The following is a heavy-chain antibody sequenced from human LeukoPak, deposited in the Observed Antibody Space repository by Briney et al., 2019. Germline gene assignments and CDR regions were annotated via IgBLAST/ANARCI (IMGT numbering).Heavy chain of an antibody. V-gene: IGHV1-8*01. CDR1: GYTFTSYD. D-gene: IGHD1-26*01. CDR3: ARDRGIVGATFYYYYYGMDV. Sequence: ASVKVSCKASGYTFTSYDINWVRQATGQGLEWMGWMNPNSGNTGYAQKFQGRVTMTRDTSTSTVYMELSSLRSEDTAVYYCARDRGIVGATFYYYYYGMDVWGQGTTVTVSS. CDR2: MNPNSGNT. J-gene: IGHJ6*02.